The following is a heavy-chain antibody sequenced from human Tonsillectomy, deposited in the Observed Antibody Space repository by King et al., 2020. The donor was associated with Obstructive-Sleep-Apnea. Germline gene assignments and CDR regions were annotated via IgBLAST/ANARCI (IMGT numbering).Heavy chain of an antibody. J-gene: IGHJ2*01. V-gene: IGHV4-39*01. D-gene: IGHD3-22*01. CDR3: GRRSGYYDSSGLFFDTTHFDL. Sequence: LQLQESGPGLVKPSETLSLNCTVSGGSISSSSYYWGWIRQPPGKGLEWIGSIYYSGSTYYNPSLKSRVTISVDTSKNQFSLKLSSVTAADTAVYYCGRRSGYYDSSGLFFDTTHFDLWGRGTLVTVSS. CDR2: IYYSGST. CDR1: GGSISSSSYY.